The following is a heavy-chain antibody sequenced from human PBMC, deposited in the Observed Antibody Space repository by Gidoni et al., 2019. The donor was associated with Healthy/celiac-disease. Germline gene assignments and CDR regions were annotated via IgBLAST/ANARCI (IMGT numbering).Heavy chain of an antibody. J-gene: IGHJ4*02. CDR1: GFTVSHAW. D-gene: IGHD3-10*01. CDR3: TTAASGYGSGNSADY. V-gene: IGHV3-15*07. Sequence: EVQLVESGGGLVKPGGSLRLSCAASGFTVSHAWMNWVRQAPGKGLEWVGRIKSKTDGGTTDYAAPVKGRFTISRDDSKNTLYLQMNSLKTEDTAVYYCTTAASGYGSGNSADYWGQGTLVTVSS. CDR2: IKSKTDGGTT.